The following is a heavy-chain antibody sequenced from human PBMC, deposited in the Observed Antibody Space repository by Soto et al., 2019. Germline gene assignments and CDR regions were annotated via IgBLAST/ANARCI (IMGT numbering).Heavy chain of an antibody. V-gene: IGHV3-33*01. D-gene: IGHD2-21*02. CDR1: GFTFSSYG. J-gene: IGHJ6*02. CDR2: IWYDGSNK. Sequence: GGSLRLSCAASGFTFSSYGMHWVRQAPGKGLEWVAVIWYDGSNKYYADSVKGRFTISRDNSKNTLYLQMNSLRAEDTAVYYCARDRPGDYYYYYGMDVWGQGTTVTVSS. CDR3: ARDRPGDYYYYYGMDV.